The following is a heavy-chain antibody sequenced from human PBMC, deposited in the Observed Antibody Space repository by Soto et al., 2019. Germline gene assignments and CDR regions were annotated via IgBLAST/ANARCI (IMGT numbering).Heavy chain of an antibody. Sequence: QVQLVESGGGVVQPGRSLRLSCVASGFTLSRYAMHWVRQAPGKGLEWVAVISYDGTNKYYADSVKGRFTFSSDNSKNTLYLQMNSLKPEDTAAYFCAREGTEEYDFWGRGMDVWGQGTTVTVSS. J-gene: IGHJ6*02. CDR2: ISYDGTNK. CDR1: GFTLSRYA. CDR3: AREGTEEYDFWGRGMDV. D-gene: IGHD3-3*01. V-gene: IGHV3-30-3*01.